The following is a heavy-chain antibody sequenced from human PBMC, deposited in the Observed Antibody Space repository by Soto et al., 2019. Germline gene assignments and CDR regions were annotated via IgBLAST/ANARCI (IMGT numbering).Heavy chain of an antibody. Sequence: TLSLTCTVSGGSVSSGNYYWSWIRQHPGKGLEWIGYIYYSGSTYYNPSLKSRLTISVDTSKNQFSLRLNSVSAADTAVYYCARAIYYYDSSGYQTSLFDFWGQGTLVSVSS. V-gene: IGHV4-31*03. J-gene: IGHJ4*02. D-gene: IGHD3-22*01. CDR1: GGSVSSGNYY. CDR2: IYYSGST. CDR3: ARAIYYYDSSGYQTSLFDF.